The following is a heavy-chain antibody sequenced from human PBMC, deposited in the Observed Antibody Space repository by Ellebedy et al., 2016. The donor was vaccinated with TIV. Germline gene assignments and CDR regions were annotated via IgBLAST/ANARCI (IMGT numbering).Heavy chain of an antibody. CDR3: ARETTGEAFDI. D-gene: IGHD4-17*01. V-gene: IGHV4-39*07. J-gene: IGHJ3*02. Sequence: SETLSLXCTVSGGSFSSTSHYWGWIRQPPGKGLEWIGSIYHSGTTYYKPSLKSRVTLSIDTSKNQFSLKLTSVTAADTAVYYCARETTGEAFDIWGQGTMVTVSS. CDR1: GGSFSSTSHY. CDR2: IYHSGTT.